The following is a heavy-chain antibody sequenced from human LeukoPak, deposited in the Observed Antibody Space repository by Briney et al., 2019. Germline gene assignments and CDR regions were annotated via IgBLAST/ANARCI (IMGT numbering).Heavy chain of an antibody. CDR2: IYTSGST. CDR3: ARDRYNWNDREYYSYYMDV. Sequence: PSETLSLTCTVCGGSISSGSYYWSWIRQPAGKGLEWIGRIYTSGSTNYNPSLKSRVTISVDTSKNQFSLKLSSVTAADTAVYYCARDRYNWNDREYYSYYMDVWGKGTTVTISS. D-gene: IGHD1-1*01. V-gene: IGHV4-61*02. CDR1: GGSISSGSYY. J-gene: IGHJ6*03.